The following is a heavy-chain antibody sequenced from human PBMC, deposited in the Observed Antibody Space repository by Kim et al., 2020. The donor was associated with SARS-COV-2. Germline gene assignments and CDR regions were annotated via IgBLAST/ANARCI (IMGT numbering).Heavy chain of an antibody. J-gene: IGHJ6*02. D-gene: IGHD2-15*01. CDR3: AREASGYCSGGSCYFPYYYYYGMDV. V-gene: IGHV3-7*03. CDR1: GFTFSSYW. Sequence: GGSLRLSCAASGFTFSSYWMSWVRQAPGKGLEWVANIKQDGSEKYYVDSVKGRFTISRDNAKNSLYLQMNSLRAEDTAVYYCAREASGYCSGGSCYFPYYYYYGMDVWGQGTTVTVSS. CDR2: IKQDGSEK.